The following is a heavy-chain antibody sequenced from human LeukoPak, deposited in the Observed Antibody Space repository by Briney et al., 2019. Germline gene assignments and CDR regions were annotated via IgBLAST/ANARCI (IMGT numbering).Heavy chain of an antibody. Sequence: GGSLRLSCAASGFTFSSYWMHWVRQAPGKGLVWVSRINSDGSSTSYADSVKGRFTISRDNAKNTLYLQMNSLRAEDTAVYYCARDGGRRDGYNSGGAFDIWGQGTMVTVSS. CDR2: INSDGSST. V-gene: IGHV3-74*01. J-gene: IGHJ3*02. CDR1: GFTFSSYW. CDR3: ARDGGRRDGYNSGGAFDI. D-gene: IGHD5-24*01.